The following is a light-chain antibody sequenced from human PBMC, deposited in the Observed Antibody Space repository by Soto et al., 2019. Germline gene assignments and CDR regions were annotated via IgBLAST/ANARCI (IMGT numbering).Light chain of an antibody. CDR1: SSDVGAYNY. CDR2: DVS. Sequence: QSVLTQPASVSGSPGQSITISCTGTSSDVGAYNYVSWYQQYPGEAPKLIIYDVSHRPAGVSNRFSGSKSGNTASLTISGLQTQDEADYYCSSYTSATTYVFGTGTKVTVL. V-gene: IGLV2-14*01. J-gene: IGLJ1*01. CDR3: SSYTSATTYV.